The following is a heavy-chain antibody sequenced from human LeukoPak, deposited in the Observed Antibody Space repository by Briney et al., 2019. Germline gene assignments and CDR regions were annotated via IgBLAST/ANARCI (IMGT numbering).Heavy chain of an antibody. D-gene: IGHD3-22*01. CDR3: AKDDSNYYDSSGPY. CDR1: GFTFSSYG. V-gene: IGHV3-23*01. CDR2: ISSSSSYI. J-gene: IGHJ4*02. Sequence: GGSLRLSCAASGFTFSSYGMNWVRQAPGKGLEWVSSISSSSSYIYYADSVKGRFTISRDNSKNTLYLQMNSLRAEDTAVYYCAKDDSNYYDSSGPYWGQGTLVTVSS.